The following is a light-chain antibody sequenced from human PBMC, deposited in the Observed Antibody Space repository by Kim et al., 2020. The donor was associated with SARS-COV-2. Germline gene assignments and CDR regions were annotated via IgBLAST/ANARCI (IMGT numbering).Light chain of an antibody. V-gene: IGKV3-15*01. CDR1: QSVGRN. Sequence: EIVMTQSPVTLSVSPGERATLSCRASQSVGRNVAWYHQKPGQAPRLLIYDASTRATGIPARFSGFGSGTEFSLTITSLQSEDFAIYYCQQYKNWPPLTFGGGTKVDIK. J-gene: IGKJ4*01. CDR2: DAS. CDR3: QQYKNWPPLT.